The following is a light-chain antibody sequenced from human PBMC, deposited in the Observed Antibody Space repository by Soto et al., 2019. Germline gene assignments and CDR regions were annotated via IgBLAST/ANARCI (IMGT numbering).Light chain of an antibody. CDR1: QSLLNNFGYSH. J-gene: IGKJ4*01. Sequence: EIVMTQSPLSLPVTPGEPASISCRSSQSLLNNFGYSHVDWYMQKPGQSPQLLIYLGSNRASGVPDRFSGSGSGTDFTLKISRGEADDVGVYYCMEALTFGGGTKVEIK. CDR3: MEALT. CDR2: LGS. V-gene: IGKV2-28*01.